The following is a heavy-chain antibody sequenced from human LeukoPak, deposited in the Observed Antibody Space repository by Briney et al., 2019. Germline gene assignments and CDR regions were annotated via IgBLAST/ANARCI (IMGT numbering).Heavy chain of an antibody. Sequence: PETLSLTCTVSGASISSSYCTWIRQPAGEGLEWIGRISTGGSTTYNPSFKSRVTMSLDTSKNQFSLNLTSVTAADTAVYYCARDQTYYVSSGYYYVTYFQHWGQGILVTVSS. D-gene: IGHD3-22*01. V-gene: IGHV4-4*07. CDR2: ISTGGST. J-gene: IGHJ1*01. CDR3: ARDQTYYVSSGYYYVTYFQH. CDR1: GASISSSY.